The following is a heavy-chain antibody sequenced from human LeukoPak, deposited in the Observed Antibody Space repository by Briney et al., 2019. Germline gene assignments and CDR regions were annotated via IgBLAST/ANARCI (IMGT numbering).Heavy chain of an antibody. CDR2: MNPSGST. Sequence: PSETLSLTCAVYCGSFSGYFGTWIGQTPEEGLEGMGEMNPSGSTIYNPSLKSRVTISVDTYKNPFSLELSSVTAADTAVYYCARGRQHVTMIVVVMTAVSYYLDVWGKGTTVTVS. V-gene: IGHV4-34*01. D-gene: IGHD3-22*01. CDR1: CGSFSGYF. J-gene: IGHJ6*03. CDR3: ARGRQHVTMIVVVMTAVSYYLDV.